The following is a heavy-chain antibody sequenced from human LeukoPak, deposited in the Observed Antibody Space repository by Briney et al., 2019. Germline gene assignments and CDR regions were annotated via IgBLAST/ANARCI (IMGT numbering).Heavy chain of an antibody. D-gene: IGHD2-15*01. V-gene: IGHV1-69*13. J-gene: IGHJ6*04. CDR3: ARHPGYCSGGSCYYYYYGMDV. CDR2: IIPIFGTA. Sequence: SLKDSCKAPGGTPSSYAISWVRQAPGPGLEWMGGIIPIFGTANSAQKFQGRVTITADESTITAYMELSSLRSEDTAVYYWARHPGYCSGGSCYYYYYGMDVWGKGTTVTASS. CDR1: GGTPSSYA.